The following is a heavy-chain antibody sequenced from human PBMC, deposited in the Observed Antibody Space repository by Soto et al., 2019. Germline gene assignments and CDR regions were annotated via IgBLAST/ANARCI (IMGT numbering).Heavy chain of an antibody. CDR3: AREGMKSYYDFWSGYSLYFDY. V-gene: IGHV4-4*07. J-gene: IGHJ4*02. CDR1: GGSISSYY. Sequence: SETLSLTCTVSGGSISSYYWSWIRQPAGKGLEWIGRIYTSGSTNYNPSLKSRVTMSVDTSKNQSSLKLSSVTAADTAVYYCAREGMKSYYDFWSGYSLYFDYWGQGTLVTVSS. D-gene: IGHD3-3*01. CDR2: IYTSGST.